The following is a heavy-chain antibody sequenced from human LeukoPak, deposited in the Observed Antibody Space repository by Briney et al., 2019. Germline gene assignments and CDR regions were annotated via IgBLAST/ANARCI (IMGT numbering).Heavy chain of an antibody. J-gene: IGHJ5*02. D-gene: IGHD3-10*01. CDR1: GYTFTSYD. Sequence: ASVKVSCKASGYTFTSYDINWVRQATGQGLEWMGWMNPNSGNTGYAQKFQGRVTMTRNTSISTAYMELSSLRSDDTAVYYCARSIMVRGEVSWFDPWGQGTLVTVSS. CDR2: MNPNSGNT. CDR3: ARSIMVRGEVSWFDP. V-gene: IGHV1-8*01.